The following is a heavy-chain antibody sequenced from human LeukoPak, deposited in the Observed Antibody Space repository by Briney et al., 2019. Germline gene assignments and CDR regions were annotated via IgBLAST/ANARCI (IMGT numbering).Heavy chain of an antibody. CDR1: GFTFSSYA. Sequence: QSGGSLRLSCAASGFTFSSYAMSWVRQAPGKGLEWVSAISGSGGSTYYADSVKGRFTISRDNAKNSLYLQMNSLRAEDTALYYCAKDRYSSSWYWFDPWGQGTLVTVSS. D-gene: IGHD6-13*01. CDR3: AKDRYSSSWYWFDP. CDR2: ISGSGGST. V-gene: IGHV3-23*01. J-gene: IGHJ5*02.